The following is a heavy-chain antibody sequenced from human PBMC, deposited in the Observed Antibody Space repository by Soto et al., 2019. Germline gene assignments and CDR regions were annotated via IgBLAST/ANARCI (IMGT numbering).Heavy chain of an antibody. V-gene: IGHV1-69*06. CDR2: IIPIFGTA. D-gene: IGHD3-22*01. Sequence: QVQLVQSGAEVKKPGSSVKVSCKASGGTFSSYAISWVRQAPGQGLEWMGGIIPIFGTANYAQKFQGRVKITADKSTSTAYMELSSLRSEDTAVYYCARGDSSGPYYYYGMDVWGQGTTVTVSS. CDR1: GGTFSSYA. CDR3: ARGDSSGPYYYYGMDV. J-gene: IGHJ6*02.